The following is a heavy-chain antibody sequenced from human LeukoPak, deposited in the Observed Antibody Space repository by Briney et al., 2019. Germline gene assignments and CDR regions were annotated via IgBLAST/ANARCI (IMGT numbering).Heavy chain of an antibody. CDR2: VKRDGNST. CDR1: GVTFSSHW. Sequence: PGQTLRLSCAASGVTFSSHWTHWVRHAPAQGLVWVSRVKRDGNSTSYVDFVKGRFTICRNNAKNTLYLKMNSLRAEDTAVYYCARDSRFRGGYNWDACDIWGQGTMVSVSS. D-gene: IGHD5-24*01. V-gene: IGHV3-74*01. J-gene: IGHJ3*02. CDR3: ARDSRFRGGYNWDACDI.